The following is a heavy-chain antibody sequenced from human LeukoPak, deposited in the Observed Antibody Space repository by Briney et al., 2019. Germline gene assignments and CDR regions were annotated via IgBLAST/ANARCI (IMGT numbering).Heavy chain of an antibody. CDR3: AKGSRTPMGYYYYGLDV. J-gene: IGHJ6*02. V-gene: IGHV3-23*01. D-gene: IGHD1-14*01. CDR1: GFTFSSYA. Sequence: GGSLTLPCAASGFTFSSYAMKWVRHAPGKGLVWVSAISGCGGYTYYADSVKCRFTISRDNSKNTLSLQMNSLRAEDSAVYYCAKGSRTPMGYYYYGLDVWGQGTTVTVSS. CDR2: ISGCGGYT.